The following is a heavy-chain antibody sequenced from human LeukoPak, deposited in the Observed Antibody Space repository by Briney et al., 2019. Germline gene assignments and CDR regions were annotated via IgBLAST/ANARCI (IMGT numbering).Heavy chain of an antibody. CDR2: IKPDVSEI. Sequence: GGSLRLSCAASGFTFSNYWMSWVRQAPGKGLEWVANIKPDVSEIYYVDSVKGRFTISRDNAKNSLYLQMNSLRAEDTAVYYCAREGGLQLWGFGYWGQGTLVTVSS. J-gene: IGHJ4*02. CDR1: GFTFSNYW. CDR3: AREGGLQLWGFGY. D-gene: IGHD5-18*01. V-gene: IGHV3-7*01.